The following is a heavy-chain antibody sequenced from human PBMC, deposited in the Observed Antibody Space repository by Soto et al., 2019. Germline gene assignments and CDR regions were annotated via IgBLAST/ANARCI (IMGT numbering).Heavy chain of an antibody. CDR2: IYPSGNT. Sequence: SETLSLTCAVSGGSISSYYWSWIRQTAGKGLEWIGRIYPSGNTNYNPSLKSRVTMTIDTSKNQLSLKLRSVTAADTAVYFCAGDEGYYYSGMDVWGQGTAVTVSS. V-gene: IGHV4-4*07. J-gene: IGHJ6*02. CDR1: GGSISSYY. CDR3: AGDEGYYYSGMDV.